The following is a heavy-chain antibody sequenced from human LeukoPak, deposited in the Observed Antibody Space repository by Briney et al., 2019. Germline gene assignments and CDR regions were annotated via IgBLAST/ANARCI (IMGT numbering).Heavy chain of an antibody. CDR2: ISYDGSNK. CDR3: ARDGSHYYDSSGYYNY. Sequence: PGGSLRLSCAASGFTFSSYGMHWVRQAPGKGLEWVAVISYDGSNKYYADSVKGRFTISRDNSKNTLYLQMNSLRAEDTAVYYCARDGSHYYDSSGYYNYWGQGTLVTVSS. J-gene: IGHJ4*02. D-gene: IGHD3-22*01. CDR1: GFTFSSYG. V-gene: IGHV3-30*03.